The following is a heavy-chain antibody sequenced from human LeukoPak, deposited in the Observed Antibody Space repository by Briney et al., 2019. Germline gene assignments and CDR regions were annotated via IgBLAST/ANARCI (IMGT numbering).Heavy chain of an antibody. CDR3: ARGVVVAAAGTFDY. J-gene: IGHJ4*02. D-gene: IGHD6-13*01. V-gene: IGHV4-34*01. CDR1: GGSFSGYY. Sequence: SETLSLTCAVYGGSFSGYYWGWIRQPPGKGLEWIGEINHSGSTNYNPSLKSRVTISVDTSKNQFSLKLSSVTAADTAVYYCARGVVVAAAGTFDYWGQGTLVTVSS. CDR2: INHSGST.